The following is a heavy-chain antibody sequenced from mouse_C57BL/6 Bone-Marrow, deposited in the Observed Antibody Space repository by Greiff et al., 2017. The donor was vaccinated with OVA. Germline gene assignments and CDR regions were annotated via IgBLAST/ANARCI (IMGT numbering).Heavy chain of an antibody. D-gene: IGHD4-1*01. CDR3: ARDWGFAY. V-gene: IGHV1-4*01. J-gene: IGHJ3*01. CDR1: GYTFTSYT. CDR2: INPSSGYP. Sequence: VQLQESGAELARPGASVKMSCKASGYTFTSYTLHWVKQRPGQGLEWIGYINPSSGYPKYNQKFKDKATLTADKSSSTAYMQLSSLTSEDSAVYYCARDWGFAYWGQGTLVTVSA.